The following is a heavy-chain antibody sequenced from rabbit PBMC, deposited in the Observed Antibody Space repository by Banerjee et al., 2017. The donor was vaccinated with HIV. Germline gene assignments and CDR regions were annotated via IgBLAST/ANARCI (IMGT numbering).Heavy chain of an antibody. D-gene: IGHD6-1*01. CDR3: ARDDADYYGYDLDL. CDR2: IVIGSGST. Sequence: QEQLEESGGDLVKPEGSLTLTCTASGFSFSSNDWICWVRQAPGKGLEWIACIVIGSGSTYYASWAKGRFTISKSTTVTLQMTSLTAADTATYFCARDDADYYGYDLDLWGPGTLVTDS. CDR1: GFSFSSNDW. J-gene: IGHJ4*01. V-gene: IGHV1S45*01.